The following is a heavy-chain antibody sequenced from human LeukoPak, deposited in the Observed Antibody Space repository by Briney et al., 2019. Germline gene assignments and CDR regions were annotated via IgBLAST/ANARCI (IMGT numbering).Heavy chain of an antibody. V-gene: IGHV1-69*13. J-gene: IGHJ6*03. Sequence: GASVKVSFKASGGSFSSYAISWVRQAPGQGLEWMGGIIPIFATANYAQKFQGRVTITADESTNTAYMELSSLRSDDTAVYYCARGAVDYYMDVWGKGTTVTVSS. CDR1: GGSFSSYA. CDR2: IIPIFATA. CDR3: ARGAVDYYMDV.